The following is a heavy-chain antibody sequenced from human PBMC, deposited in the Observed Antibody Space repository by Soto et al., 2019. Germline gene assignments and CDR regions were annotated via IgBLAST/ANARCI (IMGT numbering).Heavy chain of an antibody. V-gene: IGHV3-74*01. D-gene: IGHD3-22*01. CDR2: IKSDGSST. J-gene: IGHJ4*02. CDR1: GFTSSNYW. CDR3: VKGEYYYDSSGYYPFDY. Sequence: GGSLRLSCAASGFTSSNYWMHWVRQATGKGLVWVSRIKSDGSSTSYADSVKGRFTISRDNAKNTLDLQMHGLRADDTAVYYYVKGEYYYDSSGYYPFDYWGQGTLVTVSS.